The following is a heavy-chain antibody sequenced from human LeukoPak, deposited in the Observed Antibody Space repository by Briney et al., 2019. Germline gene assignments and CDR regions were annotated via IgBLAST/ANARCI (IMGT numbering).Heavy chain of an antibody. J-gene: IGHJ6*02. CDR2: ISAYNGNS. CDR1: GYTFSTYG. CDR3: ARRPGYYGSGSYSMDV. D-gene: IGHD3-10*01. V-gene: IGHV1-18*01. Sequence: ASVKVSCMASGYTFSTYGISWVRQAPGQGPEWMGWISAYNGNSNYAQKFQDRITMTTDTSTSTAYMELRSLRSDDTAVYYCARRPGYYGSGSYSMDVWGQGTTVTVSS.